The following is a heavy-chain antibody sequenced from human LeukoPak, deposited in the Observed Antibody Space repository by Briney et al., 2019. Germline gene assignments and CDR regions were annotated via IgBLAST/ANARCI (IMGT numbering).Heavy chain of an antibody. J-gene: IGHJ4*02. CDR2: ISFSGST. CDR1: GGSISNYY. CDR3: ARTYCSGGSCHFDY. V-gene: IGHV4-59*08. Sequence: SETLSLTCTVSGGSISNYYWNWIRQPPGKGLEWIGFISFSGSTNYNPSLKSRVTISSDTSKNHFPLKLTSVTAADTAMYYCARTYCSGGSCHFDYWGQGTLVTVSS. D-gene: IGHD2-15*01.